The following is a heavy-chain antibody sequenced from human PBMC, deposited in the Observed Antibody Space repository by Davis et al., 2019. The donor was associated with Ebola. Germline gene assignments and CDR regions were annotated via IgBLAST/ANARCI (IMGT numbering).Heavy chain of an antibody. Sequence: GESLKISCKGSGYSFTSYWIGWVRQMPGKGLEWMGIIYPGDSDTRYSPSFQGQVTISADKSISTAYLQWSSLKASDTAMYYCARHGSFYYYYYGMDVWGQGTMVTVSS. CDR1: GYSFTSYW. D-gene: IGHD1-26*01. V-gene: IGHV5-51*01. J-gene: IGHJ6*02. CDR2: IYPGDSDT. CDR3: ARHGSFYYYYYGMDV.